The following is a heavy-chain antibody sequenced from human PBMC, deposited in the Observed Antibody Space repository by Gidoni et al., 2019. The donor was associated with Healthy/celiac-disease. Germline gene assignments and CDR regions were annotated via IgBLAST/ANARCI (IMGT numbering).Heavy chain of an antibody. Sequence: QVQLQESGPGLVKPSQTLSLTCTVPGGPISSGGYYWSCIRQHPGKGLEWIGYIYYSGSTYYNPSLKSRVTISVDTSKNQFSLKLSSVTAADTAVYYCARVVVATIAVDYWGQGTLVTVSS. D-gene: IGHD5-12*01. CDR2: IYYSGST. J-gene: IGHJ4*02. CDR3: ARVVVATIAVDY. CDR1: GGPISSGGYY. V-gene: IGHV4-31*03.